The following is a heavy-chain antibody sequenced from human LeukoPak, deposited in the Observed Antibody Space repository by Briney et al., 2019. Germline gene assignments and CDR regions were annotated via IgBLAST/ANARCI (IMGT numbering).Heavy chain of an antibody. Sequence: GASVKVSCKASGYSFSSYGITWVRQAPGQGLEWMGWISAYNGNTNYAQNLQGRVTMTTDTSTSPAYMELRTLTSDDTAVYYCARGYKPPDFDYWGQGTLVTVPS. D-gene: IGHD1-14*01. J-gene: IGHJ4*02. V-gene: IGHV1-18*01. CDR3: ARGYKPPDFDY. CDR1: GYSFSSYG. CDR2: ISAYNGNT.